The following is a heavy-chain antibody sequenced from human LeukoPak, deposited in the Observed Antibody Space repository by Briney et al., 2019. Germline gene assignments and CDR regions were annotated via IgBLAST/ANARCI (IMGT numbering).Heavy chain of an antibody. V-gene: IGHV3-43*01. CDR3: AKDKWLRGYYYCYMDV. CDR2: ITWNGDST. Sequence: GGSLRLSCAASGFTFDDYNMHWVRQAPGKGLEWVSLITWNGDSTYYADSVEGRFTISRDNSKNSLYLQMNSLRTEDTALYYCAKDKWLRGYYYCYMDVWGKGTTVTVSS. J-gene: IGHJ6*03. D-gene: IGHD5-12*01. CDR1: GFTFDDYN.